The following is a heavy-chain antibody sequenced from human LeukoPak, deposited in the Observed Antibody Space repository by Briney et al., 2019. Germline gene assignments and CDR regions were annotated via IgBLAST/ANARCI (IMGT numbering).Heavy chain of an antibody. V-gene: IGHV4-39*01. CDR2: MYYSGAT. CDR1: GGSISRTSQY. D-gene: IGHD3/OR15-3a*01. J-gene: IGHJ4*02. CDR3: VRLGRMGNVGY. Sequence: SETLSLPCTVSGGSISRTSQYWGWIRQPPENGLEWIGSMYYSGATYYNPSLKSRVTISLDTSKNQFSLTLTSVTAADTAVYYCVRLGRMGNVGYWGQGALVPVSS.